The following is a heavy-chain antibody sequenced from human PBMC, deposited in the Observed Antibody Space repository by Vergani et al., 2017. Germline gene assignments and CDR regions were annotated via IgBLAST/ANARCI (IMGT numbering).Heavy chain of an antibody. V-gene: IGHV4-30-4*08. J-gene: IGHJ4*02. Sequence: QAQLLESGPGLVKPSQTLSLTCSVSGDSITSGDYFWSWIRQSPEKGLEWIGYIYNRVTTYYNPSLKSRVTISEDTSKNQFSLTLVSVTATDTALYYCAKVSRRGSIPDWGQGILVTVSS. CDR1: GDSITSGDYF. D-gene: IGHD2-21*01. CDR3: AKVSRRGSIPD. CDR2: IYNRVTT.